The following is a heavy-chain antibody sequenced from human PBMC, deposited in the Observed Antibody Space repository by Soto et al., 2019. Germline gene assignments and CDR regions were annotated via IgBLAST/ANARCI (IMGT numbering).Heavy chain of an antibody. Sequence: GGSLRLSCAASGFTFSSYSMNWVRQAPGKGLEWVSSIRSSSSYIYYADSVKGRFTISRDNAKNSLYLQMNSLRAEDTAVYYCARGPEDLVRGVYYYYGMDVWGQGTTVTVSS. CDR1: GFTFSSYS. J-gene: IGHJ6*02. V-gene: IGHV3-21*01. CDR3: ARGPEDLVRGVYYYYGMDV. D-gene: IGHD3-10*01. CDR2: IRSSSSYI.